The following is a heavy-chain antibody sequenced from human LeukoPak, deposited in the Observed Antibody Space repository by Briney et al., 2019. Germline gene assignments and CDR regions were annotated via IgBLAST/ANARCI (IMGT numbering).Heavy chain of an antibody. CDR3: ARIDYGDYLSFDP. D-gene: IGHD4-17*01. CDR2: IYDRGST. CDR1: AGSLRSDY. Sequence: SETLCLTCTVPAGSLRSDYWSWIPQPPGKGLGSGGYIYDRGSTNYNPSLKSRVTISVDTSKNQFSLKLSSVTAADTAVYYCARIDYGDYLSFDPWGQGTLVTVSS. V-gene: IGHV4-59*01. J-gene: IGHJ5*02.